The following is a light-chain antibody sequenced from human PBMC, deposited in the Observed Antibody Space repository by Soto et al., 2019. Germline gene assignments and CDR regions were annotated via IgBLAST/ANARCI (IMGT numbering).Light chain of an antibody. Sequence: DIQMTQSPSTLPASVVDRATITCLASQSISNWLAWYQQKPGKAPKLLIYKASTLKSGVPSRFSGSGSGTEFTLTISSLQPDDFATYYCQHYNSYSEAFGQGTKVDIK. CDR2: KAS. CDR3: QHYNSYSEA. CDR1: QSISNW. V-gene: IGKV1-5*03. J-gene: IGKJ1*01.